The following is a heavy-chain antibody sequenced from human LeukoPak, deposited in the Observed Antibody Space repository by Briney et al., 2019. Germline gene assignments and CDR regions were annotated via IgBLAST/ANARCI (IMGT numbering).Heavy chain of an antibody. CDR1: GYTFTSYG. CDR2: MNPNSGNT. V-gene: IGHV1-8*02. D-gene: IGHD3-3*01. Sequence: ASVRVSCKASGYTFTSYGISWVRQATGQGLEWMGWMNPNSGNTGYAQKFQGRVTMTRNTSISTAYMELSSLRSEDTAVYYCARVQLYDFWSGYYRQAYYYYGMDVWGQGTTVTVSS. CDR3: ARVQLYDFWSGYYRQAYYYYGMDV. J-gene: IGHJ6*02.